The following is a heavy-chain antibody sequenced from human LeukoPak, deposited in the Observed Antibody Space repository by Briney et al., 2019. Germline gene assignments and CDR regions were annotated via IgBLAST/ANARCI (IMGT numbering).Heavy chain of an antibody. CDR1: GFTFSSYA. Sequence: PGGSLRLSCAASGFTFSSYAMHWVRQAPGKGLEWVAVISYDGSNKYYADSVKGRFTISRDNSKNTLHLQMNSLRAEDTAVYYCARAGFYWGSPGYFDYWGQGTLVTVSS. CDR2: ISYDGSNK. CDR3: ARAGFYWGSPGYFDY. J-gene: IGHJ4*02. D-gene: IGHD2-21*01. V-gene: IGHV3-30-3*01.